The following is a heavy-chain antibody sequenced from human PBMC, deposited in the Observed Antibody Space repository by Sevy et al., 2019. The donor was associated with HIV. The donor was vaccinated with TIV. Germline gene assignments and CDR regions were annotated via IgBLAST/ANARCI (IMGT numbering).Heavy chain of an antibody. V-gene: IGHV3-48*03. Sequence: GGSLRLSCAASGFMFSSYDMNWVRQAPGKGLEWVSYISSTGSTLNYADSVRGRFTISRDNAKNPVFLQMNSLRAEDTAFYYCARDLPTSATTVAHFDYWGQGSLVTVSS. CDR1: GFMFSSYD. D-gene: IGHD4-17*01. CDR2: ISSTGSTL. J-gene: IGHJ4*02. CDR3: ARDLPTSATTVAHFDY.